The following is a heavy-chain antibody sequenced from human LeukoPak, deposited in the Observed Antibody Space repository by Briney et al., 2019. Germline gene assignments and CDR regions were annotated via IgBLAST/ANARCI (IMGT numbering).Heavy chain of an antibody. CDR2: IYYSGST. J-gene: IGHJ3*02. Sequence: SETLSLTCTVSGGSISSYYWSWIRQPPGKGLEWIGYIYYSGSTNYNPSLKGRVTISVDTSKNQFSLKLSSVTAADTAVYYCARDIPGYSYGSAFDIWGQGTMVTVSS. V-gene: IGHV4-59*01. CDR1: GGSISSYY. D-gene: IGHD5-18*01. CDR3: ARDIPGYSYGSAFDI.